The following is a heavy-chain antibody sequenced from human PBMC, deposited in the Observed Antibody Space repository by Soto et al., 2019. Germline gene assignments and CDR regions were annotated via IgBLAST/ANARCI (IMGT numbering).Heavy chain of an antibody. CDR3: ANGDYSNGVDY. D-gene: IGHD4-4*01. CDR2: ISYDGSNK. J-gene: IGHJ4*02. V-gene: IGHV3-30*18. Sequence: VQLVESGGGLVKPGGSLRLSCAASGFTFSSYGMHWVRQAPGKGLEWVAVISYDGSNKYYADSVKGRFTISRDNSKNTLYLQMNSLRAEDTAVYYCANGDYSNGVDYWGQGTLVTVSS. CDR1: GFTFSSYG.